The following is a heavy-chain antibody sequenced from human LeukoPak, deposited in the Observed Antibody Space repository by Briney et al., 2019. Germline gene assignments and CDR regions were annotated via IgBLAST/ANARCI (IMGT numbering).Heavy chain of an antibody. J-gene: IGHJ6*03. CDR3: ARVSGFRERGLAYYYYYYMNV. CDR2: ISAYNGNT. Sequence: ASVKVSCKASGYTFTSYGISWVRQAPGQGLEWMGWISAYNGNTNYAQKLQGRVTMTTDTSTSTAYMELRSLRSDDTAVYYCARVSGFRERGLAYYYYYYMNVWGKGTTVTVS. V-gene: IGHV1-18*01. D-gene: IGHD3-10*01. CDR1: GYTFTSYG.